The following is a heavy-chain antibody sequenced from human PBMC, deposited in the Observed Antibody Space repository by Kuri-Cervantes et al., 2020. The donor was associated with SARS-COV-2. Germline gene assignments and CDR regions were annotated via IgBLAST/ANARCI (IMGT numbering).Heavy chain of an antibody. Sequence: AESLSLSCAASGFTFSTYALHWVRQAPGKGLEWVSIVSYDGNIKYYADSVKGRFTISRDNSKSTLYLQMNSLRAEDTALYFCAREGITAAGRDFDYWGQGTLVTVSS. V-gene: IGHV3-30-3*01. D-gene: IGHD6-25*01. CDR1: GFTFSTYA. CDR2: VSYDGNIK. CDR3: AREGITAAGRDFDY. J-gene: IGHJ4*02.